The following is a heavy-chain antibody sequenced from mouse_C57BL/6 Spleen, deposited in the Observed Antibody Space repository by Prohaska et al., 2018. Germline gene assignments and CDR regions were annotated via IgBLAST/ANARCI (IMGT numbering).Heavy chain of an antibody. Sequence: GKQSHGKSLEWIGDINPNNGGTSYNQKFKGKATLTVDKSSSTAYMELRSLTSEDSAVYYCARRGSGSFDYWGQGTTLTVSS. CDR3: ARRGSGSFDY. CDR2: INPNNGGT. D-gene: IGHD1-1*01. J-gene: IGHJ2*01. V-gene: IGHV1-26*01.